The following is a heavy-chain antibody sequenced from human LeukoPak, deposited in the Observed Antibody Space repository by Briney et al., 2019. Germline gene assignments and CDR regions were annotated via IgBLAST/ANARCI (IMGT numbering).Heavy chain of an antibody. CDR1: GGSISSSSYY. V-gene: IGHV4-39*07. D-gene: IGHD3-3*01. J-gene: IGHJ6*03. CDR2: IYYSGST. Sequence: SETLSLTCTVSGGSISSSSYYWGWIRQPPGKGLEWIGSIYYSGSTYYNPSLKSRVTMSVDTSKNQFSLKLSYVTAADTAVYYCARVDVFRVVSSDYYYYYMDVWGKGTTVTVSS. CDR3: ARVDVFRVVSSDYYYYYMDV.